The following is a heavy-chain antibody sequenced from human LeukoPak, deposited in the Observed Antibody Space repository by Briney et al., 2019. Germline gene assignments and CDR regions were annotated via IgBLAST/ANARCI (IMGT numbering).Heavy chain of an antibody. CDR2: ISYDGSNK. V-gene: IGHV3-30*18. D-gene: IGHD5-18*01. CDR3: AKSGVQLPVFDY. J-gene: IGHJ4*02. Sequence: GRSLRLSCAASGFTFSSYGMHWVRQAPGKGLEGVAVISYDGSNKYYADSVKGRFTISRDNSKNTLYLQMNSLRAEDTAVYYCAKSGVQLPVFDYWGQGTLVTVSS. CDR1: GFTFSSYG.